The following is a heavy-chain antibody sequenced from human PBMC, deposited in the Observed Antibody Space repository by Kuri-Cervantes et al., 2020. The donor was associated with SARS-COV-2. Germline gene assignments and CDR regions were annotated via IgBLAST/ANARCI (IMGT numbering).Heavy chain of an antibody. CDR3: ARGGYFDWLANLYYYYMDV. Sequence: SVKVSCKASGDTFSAYAISWVRQAPGQGLEWMGRLSPVLRTTHYAQKFQGRLTITADNSTTTAYMDLGSLKSDDTAVYYCARGGYFDWLANLYYYYMDVWGKGTTVTVSS. D-gene: IGHD3-9*01. J-gene: IGHJ6*03. CDR1: GDTFSAYA. CDR2: LSPVLRTT. V-gene: IGHV1-69*04.